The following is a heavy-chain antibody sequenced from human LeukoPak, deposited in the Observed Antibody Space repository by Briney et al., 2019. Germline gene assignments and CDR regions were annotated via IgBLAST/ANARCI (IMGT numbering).Heavy chain of an antibody. J-gene: IGHJ6*02. CDR3: ARFLEYRSSSYYYYGMDV. CDR2: ISTRSSYI. V-gene: IGHV3-21*01. Sequence: GGSLRLSCAASGFTFSSYSLNWVRQAPGKGLEWVSSISTRSSYIVYADSVKGRFTISGDNAKNSLYLQMNSLRAEDTAVYYCARFLEYRSSSYYYYGMDVWGQGTTVTVSS. CDR1: GFTFSSYS. D-gene: IGHD6-6*01.